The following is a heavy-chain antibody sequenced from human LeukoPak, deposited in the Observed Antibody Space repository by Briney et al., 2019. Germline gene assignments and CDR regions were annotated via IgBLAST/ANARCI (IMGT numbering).Heavy chain of an antibody. J-gene: IGHJ5*02. CDR2: INHSGST. D-gene: IGHD2-2*01. V-gene: IGHV4-34*01. Sequence: SETLSLTCAVYGLSFSGHYWSWLRQPPGKGLEWIGEINHSGSTNYNPSLKSRVTISVDTSKNQFSLKLSSVTAADTAVYYCARGGVAVPAAMTWVDPWGEGTLVTVSS. CDR3: ARGGVAVPAAMTWVDP. CDR1: GLSFSGHY.